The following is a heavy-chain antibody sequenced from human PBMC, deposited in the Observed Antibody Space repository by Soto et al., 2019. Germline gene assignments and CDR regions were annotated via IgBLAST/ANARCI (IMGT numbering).Heavy chain of an antibody. CDR3: AKDGQYRTDGFDV. CDR2: LSRGGGTT. J-gene: IGHJ3*01. D-gene: IGHD6-6*01. Sequence: EAQLLESGGDWAQRGGSLRLSCAASGFTFSSHGMSWVRQAPGKGLEWIAGLSRGGGTTYYADSVKGRFTISRDNSKNTLDLIMNSLKVEDTALYYCAKDGQYRTDGFDVWGQGTMVTVSS. V-gene: IGHV3-23*01. CDR1: GFTFSSHG.